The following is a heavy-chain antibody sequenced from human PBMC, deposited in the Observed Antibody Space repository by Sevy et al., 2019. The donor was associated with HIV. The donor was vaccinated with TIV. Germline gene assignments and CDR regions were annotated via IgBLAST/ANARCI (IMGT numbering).Heavy chain of an antibody. CDR2: ITDSGGGT. CDR3: AKDPWDYCGGDCLYPFDS. Sequence: GGSLRLSCAASGFTFSNYAMNWVRQVPGKGLEWVSGITDSGGGTFYADSVKGRFAISRDNSKNTLYLQMNSLSAEDTAVYYCAKDPWDYCGGDCLYPFDSWGQGTLVTVSS. V-gene: IGHV3-23*01. D-gene: IGHD2-21*02. J-gene: IGHJ4*02. CDR1: GFTFSNYA.